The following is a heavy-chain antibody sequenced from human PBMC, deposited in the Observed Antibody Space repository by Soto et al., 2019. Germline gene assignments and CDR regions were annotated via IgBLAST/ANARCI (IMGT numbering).Heavy chain of an antibody. CDR2: INTSGST. CDR1: GGSISNYY. CDR3: ARGGQDFWSGPFDY. Sequence: SETLSLTCTVSGGSISNYYCNWVRQPAGKGLEWVARINTSGSTNYNPSLKSRAPMSVDTSKQEFSLKLSSVTAAETALYYGARGGQDFWSGPFDYWGRGALVTVSS. D-gene: IGHD3-3*01. V-gene: IGHV4-4*07. J-gene: IGHJ4*02.